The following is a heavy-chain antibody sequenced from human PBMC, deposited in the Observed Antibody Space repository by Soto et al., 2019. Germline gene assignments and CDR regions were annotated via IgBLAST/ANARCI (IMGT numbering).Heavy chain of an antibody. J-gene: IGHJ5*02. V-gene: IGHV4-30-4*08. CDR3: ARAYCRSGSCWAWSNWFDP. D-gene: IGHD2-15*01. CDR2: IYYSGST. CDR1: EGYIISGDYY. Sequence: TSQPLCDTWTVFEGYIISGDYYRSWINQHPGKGLEWIGYIYYSGSTYYNPSLKSRVTISVDTSKNQFSLQLNSVTPEDTAVYYCARAYCRSGSCWAWSNWFDPWGQGTLVTAPQ.